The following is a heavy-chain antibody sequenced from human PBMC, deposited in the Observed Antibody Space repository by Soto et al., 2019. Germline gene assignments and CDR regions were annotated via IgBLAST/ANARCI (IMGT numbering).Heavy chain of an antibody. Sequence: EVQLLESGGGLVQPGGSLRLSCAASGFTFSSYAMSWVRQAPGKGLEWVATIVGSGGNTYYTDSVKGRFTISRDNSKNTLYLQTTGMRAEDPAIYCWEPSALVYWGQGTLVTVVS. V-gene: IGHV3-23*01. CDR2: IVGSGGNT. J-gene: IGHJ4*02. CDR3: EPSALVY. CDR1: GFTFSSYA. D-gene: IGHD1-1*01.